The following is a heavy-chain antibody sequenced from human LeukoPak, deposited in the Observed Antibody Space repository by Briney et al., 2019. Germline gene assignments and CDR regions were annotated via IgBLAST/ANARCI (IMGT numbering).Heavy chain of an antibody. D-gene: IGHD3-10*01. V-gene: IGHV4-34*01. CDR2: INHSGST. Sequence: SETLSLTCAVYGGSFSGYYWSWIRQPPGKGLEWIGEINHSGSTNYNPSLKSRVTISVDTSKNQFSLKLSSVTAADTAVYYCATYSRGGGSDYWGQGTLVTVSS. CDR1: GGSFSGYY. J-gene: IGHJ4*02. CDR3: ATYSRGGGSDY.